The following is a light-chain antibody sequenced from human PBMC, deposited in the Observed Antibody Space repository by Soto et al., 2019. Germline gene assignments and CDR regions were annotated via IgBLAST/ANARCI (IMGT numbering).Light chain of an antibody. CDR2: GAS. J-gene: IGKJ3*01. Sequence: EIVLTQSPGTLSVSPGERVTLSCRASQSVNSNYLAWYQQRPGPAPRLLIFGASYRATGITDRFSGGGSGTDFTLTISRREPEDFAVDYCQQYSGSPPAFTFGPGTKVDSK. V-gene: IGKV3-20*01. CDR1: QSVNSNY. CDR3: QQYSGSPPAFT.